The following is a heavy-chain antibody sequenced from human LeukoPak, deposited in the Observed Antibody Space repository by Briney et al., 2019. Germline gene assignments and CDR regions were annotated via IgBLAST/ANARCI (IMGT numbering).Heavy chain of an antibody. CDR2: IKQDGSEK. J-gene: IGHJ4*02. D-gene: IGHD3-10*01. V-gene: IGHV3-7*01. Sequence: GGSLRLSCAASGFTFSSYWMSWVRQAPGKGLEWVANIKQDGSEKYYVDSVKGRFTISRDNAKNSLYLQMNSLRVEDTAVYYCARNPRHYYGSGTSGAEGYWGQGTLVTVSS. CDR1: GFTFSSYW. CDR3: ARNPRHYYGSGTSGAEGY.